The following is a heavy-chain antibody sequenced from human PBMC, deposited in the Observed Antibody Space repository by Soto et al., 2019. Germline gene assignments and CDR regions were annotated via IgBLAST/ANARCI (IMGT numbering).Heavy chain of an antibody. CDR1: GFTFSSHW. J-gene: IGHJ6*02. CDR2: IKQDGSEK. CDR3: ARLGYCSSTSCYYGMDV. V-gene: IGHV3-7*05. Sequence: PGGSLRLSCAASGFTFSSHWMSWVRQAPGKGLEWVANIKQDGSEKYYEDSVKGRFTISRDNAKNSLYLQMSSLRAEDTAVYYCARLGYCSSTSCYYGMDVWGQGTTVTVSS. D-gene: IGHD2-2*01.